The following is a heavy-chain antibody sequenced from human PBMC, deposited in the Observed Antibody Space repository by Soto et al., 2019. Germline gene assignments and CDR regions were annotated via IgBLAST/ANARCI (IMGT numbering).Heavy chain of an antibody. Sequence: GGSLRLSCAASGFTFSNYSMNWVRQAPGKGLEWVSSISSSSSYIYYADSVKGRFTISRDNAKNSLYLQMNSLRAEDTAVYYCARGHPYYDFWSGYQAEYYFDYWGQGTLVTVSS. CDR3: ARGHPYYDFWSGYQAEYYFDY. D-gene: IGHD3-3*01. J-gene: IGHJ4*02. CDR1: GFTFSNYS. CDR2: ISSSSSYI. V-gene: IGHV3-21*01.